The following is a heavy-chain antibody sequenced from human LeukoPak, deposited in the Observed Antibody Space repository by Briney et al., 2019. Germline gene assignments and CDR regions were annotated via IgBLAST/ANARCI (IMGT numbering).Heavy chain of an antibody. J-gene: IGHJ6*02. CDR2: ISSSSSYI. D-gene: IGHD2-2*01. Sequence: GGSLRLSCAASGFTFSSYSMNWVRQAPGKGLEWVSSISSSSSYIYYADSVRGRFTISRDNAKNSLYLQMNSLRAEDTAVYYCAREYIVVVPAAIQSYYYYGMDVWGQGTTVTVSS. CDR3: AREYIVVVPAAIQSYYYYGMDV. CDR1: GFTFSSYS. V-gene: IGHV3-21*01.